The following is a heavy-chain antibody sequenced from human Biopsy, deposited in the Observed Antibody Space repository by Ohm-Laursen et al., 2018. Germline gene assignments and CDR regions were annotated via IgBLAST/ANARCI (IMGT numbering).Heavy chain of an antibody. CDR3: AKGDDLWSGHSTWFDP. CDR2: IHHSGNT. D-gene: IGHD3-3*01. Sequence: SETLSLTCAVSNSSISRGYYWVWIRQSPGRGLEWIGSIHHSGNTYYNPSLKSRVTISVDASKDQFSLKVNSVTAADTAVYYCAKGDDLWSGHSTWFDPWGQGTLVTVSS. CDR1: NSSISRGYY. V-gene: IGHV4-38-2*01. J-gene: IGHJ5*02.